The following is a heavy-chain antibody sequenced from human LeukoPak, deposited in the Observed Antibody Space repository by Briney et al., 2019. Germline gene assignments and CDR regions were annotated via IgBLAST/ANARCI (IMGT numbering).Heavy chain of an antibody. J-gene: IGHJ3*02. CDR1: GFTFSSYA. CDR3: AKGFYDSSGYYYLYAFDI. CDR2: ISYDGSNK. V-gene: IGHV3-30*04. Sequence: GGSLRLSCAASGFTFSSYAMHWVRQAPGKGLECVAVISYDGSNKYYADSVKGRFTISRDNSKNTLYLQMNSLRAEDTALYYCAKGFYDSSGYYYLYAFDIWGQGTMVTVSS. D-gene: IGHD3-22*01.